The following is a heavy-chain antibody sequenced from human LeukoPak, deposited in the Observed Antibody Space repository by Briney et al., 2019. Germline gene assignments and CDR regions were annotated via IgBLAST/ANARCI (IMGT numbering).Heavy chain of an antibody. J-gene: IGHJ4*02. V-gene: IGHV3-30*18. CDR2: ISYDGSNK. D-gene: IGHD3-10*01. CDR1: GFTFSSYG. CDR3: AKGLWSSFDY. Sequence: GGSRRLSCAASGFTFSSYGMHWVRQAPGKGLEWVAVISYDGSNKYYADSVKGRFTISRDNSKNTLYLQMNSLRAEDTAVYYCAKGLWSSFDYWGQGTLVTVSS.